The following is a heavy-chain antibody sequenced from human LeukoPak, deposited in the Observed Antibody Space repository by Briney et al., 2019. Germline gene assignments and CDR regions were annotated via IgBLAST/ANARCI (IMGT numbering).Heavy chain of an antibody. Sequence: GGSLRLSCAASGFTFSSYGMHWVRQTPEKGLEWVSSISSSGTYIDYADSVKGRFTISRDNAKNSLYLRMNSLRAEDTAVYYCARGWNYWGQGTVVTVSS. V-gene: IGHV3-21*01. CDR1: GFTFSSYG. CDR2: ISSSGTYI. D-gene: IGHD3-3*01. CDR3: ARGWNY. J-gene: IGHJ4*02.